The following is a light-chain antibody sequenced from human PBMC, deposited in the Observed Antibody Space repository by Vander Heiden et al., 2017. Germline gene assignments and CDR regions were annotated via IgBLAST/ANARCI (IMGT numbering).Light chain of an antibody. CDR2: GVS. Sequence: EVVMTQSPATLSVSPGDRATLSSRASQNVTSNLDWYQQKPGQAPRLLVYGVSTRDTGIPARFSGSESGTEFTLTISSLQSEDFAVYYCKQYDNWLYTFGQGTKLEIK. V-gene: IGKV3-15*01. J-gene: IGKJ2*01. CDR1: QNVTSN. CDR3: KQYDNWLYT.